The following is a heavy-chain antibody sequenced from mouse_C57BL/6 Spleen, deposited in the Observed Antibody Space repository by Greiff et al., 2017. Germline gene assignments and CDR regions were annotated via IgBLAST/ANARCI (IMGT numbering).Heavy chain of an antibody. D-gene: IGHD2-3*01. CDR1: GYTFTSYW. J-gene: IGHJ3*01. CDR3: AFHYDGSAWFAY. Sequence: QVQLQQSGAELVKPGASVKLSCKASGYTFTSYWMHWVKQRPGQGLEWIGMIHPNSGSTNYNEKFKSKATLTVDKSSSTAYQQLSSLTSEDSAVYYCAFHYDGSAWFAYWGQGTLVTVSA. CDR2: IHPNSGST. V-gene: IGHV1-64*01.